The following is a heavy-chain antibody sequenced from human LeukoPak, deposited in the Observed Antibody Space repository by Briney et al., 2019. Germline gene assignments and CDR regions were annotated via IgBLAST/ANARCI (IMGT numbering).Heavy chain of an antibody. CDR2: IYHGGST. D-gene: IGHD5-12*01. Sequence: KPSETLSLTCSVSGGSISNYFWSWIRQPPGKGLEWIGYIYHGGSTYYNPSLKSRVTISVDTSKSRFSLKLSSVTAADTAVYFCARFGALVATIGNWFDPWGQGTLVTVSS. CDR1: GGSISNYF. V-gene: IGHV4-59*01. CDR3: ARFGALVATIGNWFDP. J-gene: IGHJ5*02.